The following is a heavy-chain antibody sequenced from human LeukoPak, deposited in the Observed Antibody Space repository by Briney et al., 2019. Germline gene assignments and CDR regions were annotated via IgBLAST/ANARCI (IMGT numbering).Heavy chain of an antibody. J-gene: IGHJ6*03. V-gene: IGHV4-39*07. D-gene: IGHD3-3*01. Sequence: SETLSLTCIVSGGSISSSSYYWGWIRQPPGKGLEWIGSIYYSGSTYYNPSLKSRVTISEDTSKNQFSLKLSSVTAADTAVYYCARVWGRNFGVVIKEYYYYYMDVWGKGTTVTVSS. CDR1: GGSISSSSYY. CDR3: ARVWGRNFGVVIKEYYYYYMDV. CDR2: IYYSGST.